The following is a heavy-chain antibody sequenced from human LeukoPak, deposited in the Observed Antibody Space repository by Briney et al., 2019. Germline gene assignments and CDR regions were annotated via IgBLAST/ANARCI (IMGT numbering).Heavy chain of an antibody. V-gene: IGHV1-18*01. CDR2: ISAYNGNT. J-gene: IGHJ4*02. Sequence: ASVKVSCKASGYTFTSYGISWVRQAPGQGLEWVGWISAYNGNTNYAQKLQGRVTMTTDTSTSTAYMELRSLRSDDTAVYYCARGEIVENYYDSSGYYSQNFDYWGQGTLVTVSS. CDR3: ARGEIVENYYDSSGYYSQNFDY. CDR1: GYTFTSYG. D-gene: IGHD3-22*01.